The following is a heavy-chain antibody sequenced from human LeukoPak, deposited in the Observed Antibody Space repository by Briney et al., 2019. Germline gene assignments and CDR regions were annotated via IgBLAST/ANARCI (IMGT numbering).Heavy chain of an antibody. Sequence: QSGGSLRLSCAASGFTFSSYSMNWVRQAPGKGLEWVSFISSSGTTIYHADSVKGRFTISRDNAKNSLYPQMNSLRAEDTAVYYCVRWSLAFGSDYWGQGTLVTVSS. CDR1: GFTFSSYS. D-gene: IGHD3-3*02. V-gene: IGHV3-48*01. CDR3: VRWSLAFGSDY. CDR2: ISSSGTTI. J-gene: IGHJ4*02.